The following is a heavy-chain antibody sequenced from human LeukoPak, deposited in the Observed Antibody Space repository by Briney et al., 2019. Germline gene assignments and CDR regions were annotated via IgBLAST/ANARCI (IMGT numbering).Heavy chain of an antibody. CDR1: GFTVSSNY. J-gene: IGHJ3*02. Sequence: GGSLRLSCAASGFTVSSNYMSWVRQAPGRGLEGVSVIYSGGIMYYADSVKGRFTISRDNSKNTLYLQMNTLRAEDTAVYYCARDRADSGYDRYDAFDIWGQGTMVTVSS. CDR3: ARDRADSGYDRYDAFDI. D-gene: IGHD5-12*01. V-gene: IGHV3-53*01. CDR2: IYSGGIM.